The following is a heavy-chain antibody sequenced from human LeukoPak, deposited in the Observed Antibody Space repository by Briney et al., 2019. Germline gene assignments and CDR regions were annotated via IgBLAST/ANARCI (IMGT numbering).Heavy chain of an antibody. D-gene: IGHD6-13*01. CDR2: IRYDGSNK. CDR3: AKHGQAAAGTPLPNWFDP. Sequence: GGSLRLSCAASGFTFSSYGMHWVRQAPGKGLEWVAFIRYDGSNKYYADSVKGRFTISRDNSKNTLYLQMNSLRAEDTAVYYCAKHGQAAAGTPLPNWFDPWGQGTLVTVSS. V-gene: IGHV3-30*02. CDR1: GFTFSSYG. J-gene: IGHJ5*02.